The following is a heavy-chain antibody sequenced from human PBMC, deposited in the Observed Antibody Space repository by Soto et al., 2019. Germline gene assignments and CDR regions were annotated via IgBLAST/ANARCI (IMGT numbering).Heavy chain of an antibody. D-gene: IGHD3-10*01. V-gene: IGHV4-30-4*01. CDR3: ARAEITMVRGGVQH. J-gene: IGHJ1*01. CDR1: GGSISSGDYY. CDR2: IYYSGST. Sequence: PSETLSLTCTVSGGSISSGDYYWSWIRQPPGKGLEWIGYIYYSGSTYYNPSLKSRVTISVDTSKNQFSLKLSSVTAADTAVYYCARAEITMVRGGVQHWGQGTLVTVSS.